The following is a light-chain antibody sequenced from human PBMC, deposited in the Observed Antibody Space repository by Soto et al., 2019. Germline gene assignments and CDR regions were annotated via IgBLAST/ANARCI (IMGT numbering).Light chain of an antibody. V-gene: IGLV2-8*01. CDR3: SSYAGRNNFVV. CDR1: SSDVGGYNY. Sequence: QSVLTQPSSASGSPGQSVTISCTGTSSDVGGYNYVSWYQQHPGKAPKLMIYEVSKRPSGVPDRFSGSKSGNTASLTVSGLQAEDEADYSCSSYAGRNNFVVFGGGTKLTVL. J-gene: IGLJ2*01. CDR2: EVS.